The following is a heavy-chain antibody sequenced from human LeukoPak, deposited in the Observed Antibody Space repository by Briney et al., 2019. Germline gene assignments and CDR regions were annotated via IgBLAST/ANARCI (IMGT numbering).Heavy chain of an antibody. CDR1: GGSISSSNYY. D-gene: IGHD3-10*01. Sequence: SETLSLTCTVSGGSISSSNYYWGWIRQPPGKGLEWVGTFYYSGNTSYNPSLKSRVTISVDTSKNQFSLKVSSVTAADTAVYYCARVATLSSDGSGSYYIDCWGRGTLVTVSS. CDR2: FYYSGNT. J-gene: IGHJ4*02. CDR3: ARVATLSSDGSGSYYIDC. V-gene: IGHV4-39*07.